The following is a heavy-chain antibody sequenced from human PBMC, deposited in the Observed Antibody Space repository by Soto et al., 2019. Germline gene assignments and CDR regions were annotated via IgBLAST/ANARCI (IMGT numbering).Heavy chain of an antibody. CDR3: ARDIGIAARPFRGCGMDV. J-gene: IGHJ6*02. CDR2: IWYDGSNK. D-gene: IGHD6-6*01. Sequence: QVQLVESGGGVVQPGRSLRLSCAASGFTFSSYGMHWVRQAPGKGLEWVAVIWYDGSNKYYADSVKGRFTISRDNSKNTLYLQMNSLRAEDTAVYYCARDIGIAARPFRGCGMDVWGQGTTVTVSS. V-gene: IGHV3-33*01. CDR1: GFTFSSYG.